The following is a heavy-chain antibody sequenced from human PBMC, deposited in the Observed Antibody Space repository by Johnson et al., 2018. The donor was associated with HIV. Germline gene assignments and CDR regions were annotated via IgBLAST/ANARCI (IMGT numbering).Heavy chain of an antibody. CDR3: AKGLVYADPDDAFDI. J-gene: IGHJ3*02. CDR2: ISSSGSTI. CDR1: GFTFSDYY. V-gene: IGHV3-11*04. D-gene: IGHD2-8*01. Sequence: QMQLVESGGGVVQPGRSLRLSCAASGFTFSDYYMSWIRQAPGKGLEWVSYISSSGSTIYYADSVKGRFTISRDNSKNTLYLQMNSLRAEDTAVYYCAKGLVYADPDDAFDIWGQGTMVTVSS.